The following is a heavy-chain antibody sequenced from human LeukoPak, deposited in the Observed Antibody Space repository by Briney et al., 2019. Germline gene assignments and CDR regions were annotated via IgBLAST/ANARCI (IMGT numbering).Heavy chain of an antibody. D-gene: IGHD3-22*01. Sequence: SETLSLTCTVAGGSIRSYYWSWIRQPPGKGLEWIGYIYYSGSTNYNPSLKSRVTISVDTSKNQFSLKLSSVTAADTAVYYCARDKKDYYDSSGYYYFAFDIWGQGAMVNVSS. CDR3: ARDKKDYYDSSGYYYFAFDI. CDR1: GGSIRSYY. J-gene: IGHJ3*02. CDR2: IYYSGST. V-gene: IGHV4-59*01.